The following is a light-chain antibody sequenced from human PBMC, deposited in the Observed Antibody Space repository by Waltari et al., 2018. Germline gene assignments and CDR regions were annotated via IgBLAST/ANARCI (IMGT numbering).Light chain of an antibody. V-gene: IGKV3-11*01. CDR3: QQRDNWPPLFT. CDR1: QSVSSQ. J-gene: IGKJ3*01. CDR2: DAS. Sequence: EIVLTQSPATLSLSPGERAPLSCRASQSVSSQLAWYQQKPGQAPRLLIYDASNRATGIPARFSGSGSGTDFTLTISSLEPEDFAVYYCQQRDNWPPLFTFGPGTKVDIK.